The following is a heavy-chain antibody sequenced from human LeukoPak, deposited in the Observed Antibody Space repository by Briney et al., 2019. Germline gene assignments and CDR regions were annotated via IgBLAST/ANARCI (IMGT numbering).Heavy chain of an antibody. V-gene: IGHV1-2*02. D-gene: IGHD4-11*01. CDR1: GYTFTSYD. CDR3: ARDYQGYSTSYYFDY. J-gene: IGHJ4*02. Sequence: ASVKVSCKASGYTFTSYDINWVRQAPGQGLEWMGWINPNSGGTNYAQKFRGRVTMTRDTSISTAYMELSRLRSDDTAVYYCARDYQGYSTSYYFDYWGQGTLVTVSS. CDR2: INPNSGGT.